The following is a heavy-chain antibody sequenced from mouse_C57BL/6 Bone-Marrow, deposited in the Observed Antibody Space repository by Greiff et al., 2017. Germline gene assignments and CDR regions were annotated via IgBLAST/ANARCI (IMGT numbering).Heavy chain of an antibody. CDR2: INPSSGYT. J-gene: IGHJ3*01. CDR1: GYTFTSYW. CDR3: ARRVYGAWFAY. Sequence: VKLQESGAELAKPGASVKLSCKASGYTFTSYWMHWVKQRPGQGLEWIGYINPSSGYTKYNQKFKDKATLTADKSSSSSYMQLISLTYEYSAVYYCARRVYGAWFAYWCQGTLVSVSA. D-gene: IGHD1-1*02. V-gene: IGHV1-7*01.